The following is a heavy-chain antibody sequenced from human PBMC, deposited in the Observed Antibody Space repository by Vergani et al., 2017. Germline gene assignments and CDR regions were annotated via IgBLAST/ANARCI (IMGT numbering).Heavy chain of an antibody. CDR3: VKGPTIYGEVNDYFDN. D-gene: IGHD3-3*01. CDR1: GITFWKFG. J-gene: IGHJ4*02. V-gene: IGHV3-9*01. Sequence: EVDLVESGGGLAQPGGSLRLSCEASGITFWKFGMHWVRRAPGKGLEWVSGISWDSRYIGYADSVKGRFTVSRDNAKKSLYLQMHSLRDEDTALYYCVKGPTIYGEVNDYFDNWGQGTLVIVSS. CDR2: ISWDSRYI.